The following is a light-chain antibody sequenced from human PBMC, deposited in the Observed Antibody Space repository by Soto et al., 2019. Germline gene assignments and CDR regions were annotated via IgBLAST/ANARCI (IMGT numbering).Light chain of an antibody. CDR3: SSYTSRSTLV. Sequence: QSALTQPRSVSGSPGQSVTISCTGTGDDVGGYNHVSWYQQHPGKTPKLMIYDVTKRPSGVPDRFSGARSGNTASLTISGLQADDEADYYCSSYTSRSTLVFATGTKVTVL. V-gene: IGLV2-11*01. CDR2: DVT. CDR1: GDDVGGYNH. J-gene: IGLJ1*01.